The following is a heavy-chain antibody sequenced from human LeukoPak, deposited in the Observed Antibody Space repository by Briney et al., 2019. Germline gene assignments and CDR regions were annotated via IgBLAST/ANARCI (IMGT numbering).Heavy chain of an antibody. J-gene: IGHJ5*02. CDR1: GYTFTGYY. D-gene: IGHD5-12*01. CDR2: INPYSGGT. Sequence: ASVKVSCKASGYTFTGYYMHWVRQAPGQGLEWMGWINPYSGGTNYAQKFQGRVTMTRDTSISTAYMELSRLRSDDTAVYYCARDRSGYDLNWFDPWGQGTLVTVSS. CDR3: ARDRSGYDLNWFDP. V-gene: IGHV1-2*02.